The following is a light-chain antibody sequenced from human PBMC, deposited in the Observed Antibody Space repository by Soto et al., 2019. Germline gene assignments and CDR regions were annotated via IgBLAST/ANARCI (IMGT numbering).Light chain of an antibody. J-gene: IGLJ2*01. CDR2: SNN. Sequence: QSVLAQPSSASGTPGQRVTISCSGSSSNIGSNIVNWYQQLPGTAPKLLIYSNNQRPSGVPDRFSGSKSGTSASLAISGLQSEDEADYYCAAWDDSLNGLVFSGGTKLPS. CDR3: AAWDDSLNGLV. CDR1: SSNIGSNI. V-gene: IGLV1-44*01.